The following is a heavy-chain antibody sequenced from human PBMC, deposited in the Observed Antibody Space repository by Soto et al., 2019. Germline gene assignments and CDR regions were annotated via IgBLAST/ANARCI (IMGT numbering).Heavy chain of an antibody. Sequence: GGSLRLSCAASGFTLSTYWMHWVRQAPGKGLVWVSRISSDGSNTIYADSVKGRFTISRDNARNTVDLQMNSLRAEDTAVYYCATSLAVSDSYWGQGTLVTVSS. V-gene: IGHV3-74*01. CDR1: GFTLSTYW. J-gene: IGHJ4*02. CDR2: ISSDGSNT. CDR3: ATSLAVSDSY.